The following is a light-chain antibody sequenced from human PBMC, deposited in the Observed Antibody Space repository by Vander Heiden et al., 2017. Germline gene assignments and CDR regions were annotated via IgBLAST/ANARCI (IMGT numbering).Light chain of an antibody. Sequence: HSVLTQPPSVSGAPGQTVTISCTGSSSNIGAGYDVHWYQQLPGTAPKLLIYGNSNRPSGVPDRFSGSKSGTSASLAITGLQAEDEADYYCQSYDSSYVFFGGGTKLIVL. CDR1: SSNIGAGYD. CDR2: GNS. CDR3: QSYDSSYVF. V-gene: IGLV1-40*01. J-gene: IGLJ2*01.